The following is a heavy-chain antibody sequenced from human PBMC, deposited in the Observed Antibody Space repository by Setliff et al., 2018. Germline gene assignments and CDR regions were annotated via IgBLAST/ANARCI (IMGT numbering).Heavy chain of an antibody. Sequence: GGSLRLSCVASEFSLSDFHMHWVRQAPGKGLEWVGRVRRNTNSYATAYSASLKGRFTISRDDGKNTAYLQMNSLQSEDTAVYYCARRGVGMGMDVWGKGTTVTSP. D-gene: IGHD2-2*01. CDR2: VRRNTNSYAT. J-gene: IGHJ6*03. V-gene: IGHV3-73*01. CDR3: ARRGVGMGMDV. CDR1: EFSLSDFH.